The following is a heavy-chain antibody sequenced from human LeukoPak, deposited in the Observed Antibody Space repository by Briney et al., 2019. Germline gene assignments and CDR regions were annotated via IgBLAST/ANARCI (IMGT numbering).Heavy chain of an antibody. J-gene: IGHJ3*02. D-gene: IGHD3-10*01. CDR3: AMLSGTPTPFYFDI. CDR2: IIPIFGTA. V-gene: IGHV1-69*13. CDR1: GYTFTSYH. Sequence: GASVKVSCKASGYTFTSYHMHWVRQAPGQGLEWMGGIIPIFGTANYAQKFQGRVTITADGSTSTAYMELSSLRSEDTAVYYCAMLSGTPTPFYFDIWGQGTMVTVSS.